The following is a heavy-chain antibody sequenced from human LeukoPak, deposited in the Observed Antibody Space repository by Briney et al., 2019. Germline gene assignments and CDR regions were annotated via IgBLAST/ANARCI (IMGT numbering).Heavy chain of an antibody. CDR2: IKQDESEK. CDR3: ARQSSGRYSLFFDY. D-gene: IGHD1-26*01. Sequence: PGGSLTLSCAASQFIFSNYWMSWVRQAPGKGLEWVASIKQDESEKYYVDSVKGRFTISRDNAKNSVSLQMSSLRVEDTAVYYCARQSSGRYSLFFDYWGQGILVTVSS. J-gene: IGHJ4*02. V-gene: IGHV3-7*03. CDR1: QFIFSNYW.